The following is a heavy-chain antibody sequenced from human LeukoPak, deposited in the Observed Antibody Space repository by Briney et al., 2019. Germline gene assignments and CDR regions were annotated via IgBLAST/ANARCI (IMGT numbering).Heavy chain of an antibody. V-gene: IGHV1-8*03. CDR1: GYTFTSYD. J-gene: IGHJ4*02. CDR3: ARADFSSGWYDFDY. Sequence: ASVKVSCKASGYTFTSYDINWVRQATGQGLEWMGWMNPNSGNTGYAQKFQGRVTITRNTSISTAYMELSRLRSDDTAVYYCARADFSSGWYDFDYWGQGTLVTVSS. D-gene: IGHD6-19*01. CDR2: MNPNSGNT.